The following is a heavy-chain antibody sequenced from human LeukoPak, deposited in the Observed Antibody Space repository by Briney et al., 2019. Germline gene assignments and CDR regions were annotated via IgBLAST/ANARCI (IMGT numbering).Heavy chain of an antibody. D-gene: IGHD5-18*01. CDR3: ARGRRYSYAHSYHYMDV. J-gene: IGHJ6*03. V-gene: IGHV4-4*07. CDR1: GGSISSYY. Sequence: PSETLSLTCTVSGGSISSYYWSWIRQPAGKGLEWIGRIYTSGSTNYNPSLKSRVTMSVDTSKNQFSLKLSSVTAADTAVYYCARGRRYSYAHSYHYMDVWGKGTTVTVSS. CDR2: IYTSGST.